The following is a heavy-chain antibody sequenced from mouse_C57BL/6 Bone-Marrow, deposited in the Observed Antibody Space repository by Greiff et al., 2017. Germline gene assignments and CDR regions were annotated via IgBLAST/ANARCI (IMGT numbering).Heavy chain of an antibody. V-gene: IGHV2-6-1*01. J-gene: IGHJ4*01. Sequence: QVQLQQSGPGLVAPSQSLSITCTVSGFSLTSYGVHWVRQPPGKGLEWLVVIWSDGSTTYNSALKSRLSISKDNSKSQVFLKMNSLQTDDTAMYYCARHRVLRYLYAMDYWGQGTSVTVS. CDR1: GFSLTSYG. CDR2: IWSDGST. CDR3: ARHRVLRYLYAMDY. D-gene: IGHD1-1*01.